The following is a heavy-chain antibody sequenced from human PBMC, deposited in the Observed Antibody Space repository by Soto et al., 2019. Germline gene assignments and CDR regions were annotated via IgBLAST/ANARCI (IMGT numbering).Heavy chain of an antibody. CDR2: ISAYNGNT. V-gene: IGHV1-18*01. D-gene: IGHD2-2*01. CDR3: ARDRVCSSTSCYEPWFDP. Sequence: QVQLVQSGAEVKKPGASVKVSCKASGYTFTSYGISWVRQAPGQGLERMGWISAYNGNTNYAQKLQGRVTMTTDTSTSTAYMELRSLRSDDTAVYYCARDRVCSSTSCYEPWFDPWGQGTLVTVSS. J-gene: IGHJ5*02. CDR1: GYTFTSYG.